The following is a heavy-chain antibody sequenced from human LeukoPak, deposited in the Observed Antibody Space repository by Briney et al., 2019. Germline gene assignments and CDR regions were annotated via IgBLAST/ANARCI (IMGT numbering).Heavy chain of an antibody. CDR2: IYPGDSDT. Sequence: IIYPGDSDTRYSPSFQGQVTISADKSISTAYLQWSSLKASDTAMYYCARRGGGLGATTFDYWGQGTLVTVSS. J-gene: IGHJ4*02. V-gene: IGHV5-51*01. CDR3: ARRGGGLGATTFDY. D-gene: IGHD1-26*01.